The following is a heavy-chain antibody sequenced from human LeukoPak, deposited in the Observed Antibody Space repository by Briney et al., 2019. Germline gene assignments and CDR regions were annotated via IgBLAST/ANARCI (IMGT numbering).Heavy chain of an antibody. CDR1: GFTFSSYA. CDR2: ISGSGGST. J-gene: IGHJ4*02. D-gene: IGHD2-8*01. CDR3: AKGLKPAMASRSNYFDY. Sequence: GGTLRLSCAASGFTFSSYAMNWVRQAPGKGLEWVSAISGSGGSTYYADSVKGRFTSSRHNSKNTLYLQMNSLRAEDTAVYYCAKGLKPAMASRSNYFDYWGQGTLVSVSS. V-gene: IGHV3-23*01.